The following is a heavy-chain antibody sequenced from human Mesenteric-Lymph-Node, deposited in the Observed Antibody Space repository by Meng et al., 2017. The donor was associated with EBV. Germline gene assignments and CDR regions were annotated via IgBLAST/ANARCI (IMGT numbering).Heavy chain of an antibody. V-gene: IGHV1-2*04. CDR1: GYTFTGYY. D-gene: IGHD2-2*01. J-gene: IGHJ4*02. Sequence: QRVQSRAEVKKPGASVKVSCKASGYTFTGYYLHWVRQAPGQGLEWMGWINPNSGDTNYAQKFQGWVTMTRDTSINTAYMELSSLRSDATAVYYCATLPAASTPHFSAWGQGTLVTVSS. CDR2: INPNSGDT. CDR3: ATLPAASTPHFSA.